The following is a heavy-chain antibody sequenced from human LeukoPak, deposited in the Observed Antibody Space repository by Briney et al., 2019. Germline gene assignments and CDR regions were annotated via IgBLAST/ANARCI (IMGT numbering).Heavy chain of an antibody. V-gene: IGHV1-18*01. J-gene: IGHJ4*02. D-gene: IGHD2-15*01. CDR2: ISAYNGNT. Sequence: ASVKVSCKASGYTFTSYGISWVRQAPGQGLEWMGWISAYNGNTNYAQKLQGRVTMTTDTSTSTAYMELRSLRSDDTAVYYCARDQYCSGGSCYEGEAPSFDYWGQGTLVTVSS. CDR1: GYTFTSYG. CDR3: ARDQYCSGGSCYEGEAPSFDY.